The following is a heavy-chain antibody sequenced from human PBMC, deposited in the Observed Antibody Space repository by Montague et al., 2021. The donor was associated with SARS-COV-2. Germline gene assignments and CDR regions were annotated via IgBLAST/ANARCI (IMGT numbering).Heavy chain of an antibody. Sequence: SLRLSCAASGFTFSSYAMSWVRQAPGKGLEWIGEIYHSGSTNYNPSLKSRVTISVDKSKNQFSLKLSSVTAADTAVYYCARWDSSGWFGRSYYGMDVWGQGTTVTVSS. CDR3: ARWDSSGWFGRSYYGMDV. D-gene: IGHD6-19*01. V-gene: IGHV4-4*02. CDR1: GFTFSSYAM. J-gene: IGHJ6*02. CDR2: IYHSGST.